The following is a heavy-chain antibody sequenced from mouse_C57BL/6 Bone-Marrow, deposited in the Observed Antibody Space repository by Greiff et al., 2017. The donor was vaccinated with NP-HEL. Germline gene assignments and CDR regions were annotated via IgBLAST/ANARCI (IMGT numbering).Heavy chain of an antibody. CDR1: GFTFSSYG. J-gene: IGHJ4*01. CDR3: ARSYYGSSPYAMDY. Sequence: EVKLMESGGDLVKPGGSLKLSCAASGFTFSSYGMSWVRQTPDKRLEWVATISSGGSYTYYPDSVKGRFTISRDNAKNTLYLQMSSLKSEDTAMYYCARSYYGSSPYAMDYWGQGTSVTVSS. V-gene: IGHV5-6*01. D-gene: IGHD1-1*01. CDR2: ISSGGSYT.